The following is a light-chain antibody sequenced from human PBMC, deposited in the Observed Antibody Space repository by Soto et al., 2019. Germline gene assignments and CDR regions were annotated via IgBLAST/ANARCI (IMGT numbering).Light chain of an antibody. CDR3: SSYTRSSISV. CDR1: SSDVGGYDY. J-gene: IGLJ1*01. CDR2: DVI. Sequence: QSVLTQPASVSGSPGQSITISCTGTSSDVGGYDYVSWYQQHPGKAPTLLIYDVINRPSGVSFRFSGSKSDNTASLTISGLQAEDEAEYYCSSYTRSSISVFGTGTKLTVL. V-gene: IGLV2-14*01.